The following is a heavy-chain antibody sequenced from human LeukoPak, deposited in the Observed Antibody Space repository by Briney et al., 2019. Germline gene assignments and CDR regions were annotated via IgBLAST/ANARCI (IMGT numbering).Heavy chain of an antibody. J-gene: IGHJ6*02. V-gene: IGHV5-10-1*01. CDR2: IDPSDSYT. CDR1: GYGFTNYW. D-gene: IGHD5-12*01. CDR3: ARLPPRLKDYYYYGLDV. Sequence: GESLKISFKGSGYGFTNYWITWVRQESGKGLEWMGMIDPSDSYTNYSPSFQGHVTVSADKSITTAYLQWSSLKASDTAMYYCARLPPRLKDYYYYGLDVWGQGTTVTVSS.